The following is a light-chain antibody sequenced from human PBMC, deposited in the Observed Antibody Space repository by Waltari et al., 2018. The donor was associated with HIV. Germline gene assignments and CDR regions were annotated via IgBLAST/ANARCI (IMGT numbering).Light chain of an antibody. Sequence: EIVLTQSPGTLSLSPGERATLSCRASHSVTNFLAWYQQKPGQAPRLLIYDASTRAAGIPARFSGSGSGTDFTLTISILEPEDSAVYYWQQRSNWPSFGQGTRLDI. CDR1: HSVTNF. J-gene: IGKJ2*03. CDR2: DAS. CDR3: QQRSNWPS. V-gene: IGKV3-11*01.